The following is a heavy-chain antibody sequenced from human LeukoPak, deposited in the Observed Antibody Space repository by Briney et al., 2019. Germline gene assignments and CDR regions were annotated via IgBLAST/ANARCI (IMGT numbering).Heavy chain of an antibody. D-gene: IGHD6-13*01. V-gene: IGHV3-23*01. CDR1: GFAFSSYA. CDR2: ISGSGGRT. Sequence: GKSLRLSCAASGFAFSSYAMTWVRQPPGKGLEWVSTISGSGGRTYYADSVKGRFTISRDNSKNTLYLQMNSLRAEDTAVYYCARGGPAAGRFDYWGQGTLVTVSS. J-gene: IGHJ4*02. CDR3: ARGGPAAGRFDY.